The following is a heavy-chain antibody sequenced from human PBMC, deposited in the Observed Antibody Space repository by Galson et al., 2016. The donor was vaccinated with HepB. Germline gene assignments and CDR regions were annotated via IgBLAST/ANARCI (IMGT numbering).Heavy chain of an antibody. CDR1: GFTVSTNY. V-gene: IGHV3-53*01. Sequence: SLRLSCAASGFTVSTNYMSWVRQAPGKGLEWVSIIYISGSTYYADSVKGRFTISRDNSKNTLYLQMNSLRAEDTAVYYCARQAYYDSSGYYYPLGYWGQGTLVTASS. CDR2: IYISGST. D-gene: IGHD3-22*01. J-gene: IGHJ4*02. CDR3: ARQAYYDSSGYYYPLGY.